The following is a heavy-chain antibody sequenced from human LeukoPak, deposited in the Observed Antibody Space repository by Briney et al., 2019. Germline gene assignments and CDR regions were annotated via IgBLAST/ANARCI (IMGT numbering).Heavy chain of an antibody. D-gene: IGHD6-19*01. Sequence: ASVKVSCKASGYTFTGYYMHWVRQAPGQGLEWMGWINPNSGGTSYAKRFQGRVTMTRDTSISTAYMELSRLRSDDTAVYYCARDRDQWLPERCDYWGQGTLVTVSS. CDR3: ARDRDQWLPERCDY. CDR1: GYTFTGYY. J-gene: IGHJ4*02. V-gene: IGHV1-2*02. CDR2: INPNSGGT.